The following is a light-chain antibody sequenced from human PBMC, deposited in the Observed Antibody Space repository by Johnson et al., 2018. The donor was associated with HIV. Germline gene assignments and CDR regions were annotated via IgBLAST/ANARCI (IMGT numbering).Light chain of an antibody. CDR2: YNN. CDR3: GTWDSSLSGA. CDR1: SSNIGNNY. J-gene: IGLJ1*01. Sequence: QSVLTQPPSVSAAPGQKVTISCSGSSSNIGNNYVSWYQQLPGTAPKLLIYYNNKRPSGIPDRFSGSKSGTSATLGITGLQTGDEADYYCGTWDSSLSGAFGTGTKVTVL. V-gene: IGLV1-51*01.